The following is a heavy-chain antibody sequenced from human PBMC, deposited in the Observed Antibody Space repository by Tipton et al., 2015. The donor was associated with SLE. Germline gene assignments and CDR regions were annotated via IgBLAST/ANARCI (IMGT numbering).Heavy chain of an antibody. D-gene: IGHD5-12*01. CDR2: ISWDSVSI. CDR1: GFTFVYYA. CDR3: AKQISGKGYLDD. J-gene: IGHJ4*02. V-gene: IGHV3-9*01. Sequence: SLRLSCVTSGFTFVYYAMPWARQAPGKGLEWVSGISWDSVSIGYADSVRGRFTISRDNARNSLYLQMNSLRPEDTGFYFCAKQISGKGYLDDWGQGTLVTVSS.